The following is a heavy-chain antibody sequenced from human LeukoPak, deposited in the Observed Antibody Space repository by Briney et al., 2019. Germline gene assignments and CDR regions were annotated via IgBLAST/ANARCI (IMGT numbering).Heavy chain of an antibody. Sequence: ASVKVSCKASGYTFTSYAMNWVRQAPGQGLEWMGWISAYNGNTNYAQKLQGRVTMTTDTSTSTAYMELRSLRSDDTAVYYCARAERVTYYYDSSGYPLDNWFDPWGQGTLVTVSS. J-gene: IGHJ5*02. CDR1: GYTFTSYA. V-gene: IGHV1-18*01. D-gene: IGHD3-22*01. CDR2: ISAYNGNT. CDR3: ARAERVTYYYDSSGYPLDNWFDP.